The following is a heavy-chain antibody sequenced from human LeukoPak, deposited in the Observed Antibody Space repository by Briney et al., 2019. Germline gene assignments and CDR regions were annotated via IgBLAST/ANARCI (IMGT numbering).Heavy chain of an antibody. CDR1: GFTFSSYA. CDR2: ISGSGGST. D-gene: IGHD2-2*01. V-gene: IGHV3-23*01. J-gene: IGHJ4*02. Sequence: GGSLRLSCAASGFTFSSYAMSWVRQAPRKGLEWVSAISGSGGSTYYADSVKGRFTISRDNSKNTLYLQMNSLRAEDTAVYYCAKDLCSSTSCSYYFDYWGQGTLVTVSS. CDR3: AKDLCSSTSCSYYFDY.